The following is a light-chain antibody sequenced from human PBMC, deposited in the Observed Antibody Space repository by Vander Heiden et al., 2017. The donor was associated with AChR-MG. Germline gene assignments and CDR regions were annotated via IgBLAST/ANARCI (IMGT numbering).Light chain of an antibody. CDR2: DTN. Sequence: QAVVTPEPSLTVSPGGTVPTTCGPSTGPVTSRHYAYRFQPQPGQAPRNLIYDTNNKHSWTPARFSGSLLGDRAALTLSGAQPDDEAEYYCMLSYSDVPVEFGGGTKLTVL. J-gene: IGLJ2*01. V-gene: IGLV7-46*01. CDR1: TGPVTSRHY. CDR3: MLSYSDVPVE.